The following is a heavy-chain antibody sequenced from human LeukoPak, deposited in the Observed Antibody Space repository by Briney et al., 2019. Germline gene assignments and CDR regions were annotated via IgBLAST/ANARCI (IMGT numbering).Heavy chain of an antibody. D-gene: IGHD5-24*01. J-gene: IGHJ3*02. CDR2: FDPEDGET. CDR3: ASASRGWLQLRAFDI. Sequence: ASVKVSCKVSGYTLTELSMHWVRQAPGKGLEWMGGFDPEDGETICAQKFQGRVTITADESTSTAYMELSSLRSEDTAVYYCASASRGWLQLRAFDIWGQGTMVTVSS. V-gene: IGHV1-24*01. CDR1: GYTLTELS.